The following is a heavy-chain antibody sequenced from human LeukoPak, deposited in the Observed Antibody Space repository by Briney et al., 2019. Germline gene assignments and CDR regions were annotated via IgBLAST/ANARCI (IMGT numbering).Heavy chain of an antibody. CDR1: GYTFSKYW. Sequence: GGSLRLSCAASGYTFSKYWMLWVRHAPGKGLESVSRINTDGTVTTYADSVKGRFTVSRDNADNTMFLQMNSVRDEDTAVYYCATKQWLAPPPDSWGQGTPVTVSS. CDR2: INTDGTVT. CDR3: ATKQWLAPPPDS. D-gene: IGHD6-19*01. J-gene: IGHJ4*02. V-gene: IGHV3-74*01.